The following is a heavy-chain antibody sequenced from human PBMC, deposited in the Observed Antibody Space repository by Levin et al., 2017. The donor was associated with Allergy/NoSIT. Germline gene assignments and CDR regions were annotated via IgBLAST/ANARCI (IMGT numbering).Heavy chain of an antibody. CDR2: IKSKTDGGTT. J-gene: IGHJ6*02. D-gene: IGHD6-13*01. Sequence: GGSLRLSCAASGFTFSNAWMSWVRQAPGKGLEWVGRIKSKTDGGTTDYAAPVKGRFTISRDDSKNTLYLQMNSLKTEDTAVYYCTTRAYSSSWYNYYGMDVWGQGTTVTVSS. CDR3: TTRAYSSSWYNYYGMDV. V-gene: IGHV3-15*01. CDR1: GFTFSNAW.